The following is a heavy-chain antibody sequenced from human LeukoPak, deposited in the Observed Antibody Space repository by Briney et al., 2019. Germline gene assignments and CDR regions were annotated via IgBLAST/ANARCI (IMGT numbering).Heavy chain of an antibody. D-gene: IGHD1-26*01. CDR3: ARGERGDY. CDR2: ISSIGTTI. V-gene: IGHV3-48*03. Sequence: PGGSLRLSCAASGFTFSIYEMNWVRQAPGKGLEWVPYISSIGTTIYYADSVKGRFTISRDNAKNSLYLQMNSLRAEDTAVYYCARGERGDYWGQGTLVTVSS. CDR1: GFTFSIYE. J-gene: IGHJ4*02.